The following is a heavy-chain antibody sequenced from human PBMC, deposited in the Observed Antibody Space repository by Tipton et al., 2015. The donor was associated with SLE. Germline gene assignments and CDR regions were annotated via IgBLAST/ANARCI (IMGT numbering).Heavy chain of an antibody. CDR2: IYSSGST. CDR1: GGSISVYY. V-gene: IGHV4-4*08. Sequence: TLSLTCTVSGGSISVYYWNWIRQPPGKGLEWIGYIYSSGSTNYNPSLKSRVTISVDTSKNQFSLKLSSVTAADTAVYYCARGLAMVRGDSMDYWGQGTLVTVSS. CDR3: ARGLAMVRGDSMDY. J-gene: IGHJ4*02. D-gene: IGHD3-10*01.